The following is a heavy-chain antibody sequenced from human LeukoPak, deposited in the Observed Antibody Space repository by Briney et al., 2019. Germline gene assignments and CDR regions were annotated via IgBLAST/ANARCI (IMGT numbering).Heavy chain of an antibody. CDR1: GGSISSFY. CDR2: IYSSGST. J-gene: IGHJ4*02. D-gene: IGHD2-8*02. CDR3: ARGDRSTGWAYYFDD. Sequence: SETLSLTCTVSGGSISSFYWSWIRQPPGKGPEWIGYIYSSGSTNYNPSLKSRVTISVDTSKNQFSLKLISVTAADTAVYYCARGDRSTGWAYYFDDWGQGTLVTVSS. V-gene: IGHV4-59*01.